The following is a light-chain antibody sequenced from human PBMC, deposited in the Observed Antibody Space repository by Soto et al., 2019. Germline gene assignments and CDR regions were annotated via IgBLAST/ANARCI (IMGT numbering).Light chain of an antibody. Sequence: QPVLTQSSSASASLGSSVKLTCTLSSGHSSYIIAWHQQQPGKAPWYLMKLEGSGSYNKGSGVPDRFSGSSSGADRYLTIANLQFEDEADYYCETWDSNTHVFGTGTKVTVL. CDR3: ETWDSNTHV. V-gene: IGLV4-60*02. CDR1: SGHSSYI. CDR2: LEGSGSY. J-gene: IGLJ1*01.